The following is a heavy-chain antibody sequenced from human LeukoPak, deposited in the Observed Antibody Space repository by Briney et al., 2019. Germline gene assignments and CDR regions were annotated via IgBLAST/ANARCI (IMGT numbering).Heavy chain of an antibody. V-gene: IGHV5-51*01. D-gene: IGHD4-11*01. Sequence: SLKISCKGSGSSFTSYWIGGVRQIPGKGLEWGGIIYPGDSDTRYSQSFQGQITISADKSISTAHLQWSSLKASDTAMYYCARHELTTVTKQIFDYWGQGTLVTVSS. CDR2: IYPGDSDT. CDR3: ARHELTTVTKQIFDY. CDR1: GSSFTSYW. J-gene: IGHJ4*02.